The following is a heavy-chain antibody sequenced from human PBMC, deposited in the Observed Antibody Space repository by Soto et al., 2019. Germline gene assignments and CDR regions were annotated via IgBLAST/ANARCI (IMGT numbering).Heavy chain of an antibody. J-gene: IGHJ5*02. D-gene: IGHD3-22*01. CDR3: ARVDVVLSWFDP. CDR2: IIPIFGTA. V-gene: IGHV1-69*01. Sequence: QVQLVQSGAEVKKPGSSVKVSCKASGGTFSSYAISWVRQAPGQGLEWMGGIIPIFGTANYAQKFKGRVTITADESTSTAYMELSSLRAEDTAVYYGARVDVVLSWFDPWGQGTLVTVSS. CDR1: GGTFSSYA.